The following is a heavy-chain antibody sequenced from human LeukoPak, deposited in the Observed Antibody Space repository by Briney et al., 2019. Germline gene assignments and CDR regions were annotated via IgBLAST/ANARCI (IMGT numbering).Heavy chain of an antibody. CDR3: ARGDGHGSGTHSKPPFNS. Sequence: GGSLRLSCAASGFTVSSNYMSWVRQAPGKGLEWVSSISSSSSSDIYDADSEKGRFTISRDNAKNSLYLQMNSLRAEDTAVYYCARGDGHGSGTHSKPPFNSWGQGTLVTVSS. CDR2: ISSSSSSDI. D-gene: IGHD3-10*01. J-gene: IGHJ4*02. CDR1: GFTVSSNY. V-gene: IGHV3-21*01.